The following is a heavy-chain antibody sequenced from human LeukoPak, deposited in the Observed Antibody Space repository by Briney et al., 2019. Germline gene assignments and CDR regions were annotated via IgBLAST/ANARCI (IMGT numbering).Heavy chain of an antibody. CDR3: AKDFVPRGGSYFPGFDY. D-gene: IGHD1-26*01. CDR1: GFTFSSYA. J-gene: IGHJ4*02. CDR2: ISNSGDRT. V-gene: IGHV3-23*01. Sequence: GGSLRLSCAASGFTFSSYAMNWVRQAPGKGLEWVSTISNSGDRTYYADSVKGRFTISRDNSKNTLYLQMNSLRTEDTAVYYCAKDFVPRGGSYFPGFDYWGQGTLVTVSS.